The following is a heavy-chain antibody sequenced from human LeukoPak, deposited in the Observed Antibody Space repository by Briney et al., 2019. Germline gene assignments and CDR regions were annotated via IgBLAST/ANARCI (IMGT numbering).Heavy chain of an antibody. Sequence: HPGGSLRLSCAASGFTVSSNYMSWVRQAPGKGLEWVSVIYSDGSTYYADSVKGRFTISRDNAKNSLYLQMNSLRAEDTAVYYCARDRDYDFWSGYYAGYYYYGMDVWGQGTTVTVSS. CDR3: ARDRDYDFWSGYYAGYYYYGMDV. CDR1: GFTVSSNY. V-gene: IGHV3-53*01. D-gene: IGHD3-3*01. CDR2: IYSDGST. J-gene: IGHJ6*02.